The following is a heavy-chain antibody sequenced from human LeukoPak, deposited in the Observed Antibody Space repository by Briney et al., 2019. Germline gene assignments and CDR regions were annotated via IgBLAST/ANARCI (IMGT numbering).Heavy chain of an antibody. D-gene: IGHD1-14*01. V-gene: IGHV5-51*01. CDR3: ARGGNHDYYYYYMDV. Sequence: GESLKISCKGSGYSFTSYWIGWVRQMPGKGLEWMGSIYPDDSDTRYNPSFEGQVTISADKSSSTAYLQWSSLKASDTGMYCCARGGNHDYYYYYMDVWGKGTTITVSS. CDR1: GYSFTSYW. CDR2: IYPDDSDT. J-gene: IGHJ6*03.